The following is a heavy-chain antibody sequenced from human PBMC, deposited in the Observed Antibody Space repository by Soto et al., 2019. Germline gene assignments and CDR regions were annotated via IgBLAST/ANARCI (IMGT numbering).Heavy chain of an antibody. CDR3: ARAGYGSGSYYNRAEYFQH. CDR1: GGSISSGGYY. CDR2: IYYSGST. V-gene: IGHV4-31*03. D-gene: IGHD3-10*01. Sequence: QVQLQESGPGLVKPSQTLSLTCTVSGGSISSGGYYWSWIRQHPGKGLEWIGYIYYSGSTYYNPSLKSRVTISVDTSKNQCSMKLSSVTAADTAVYYCARAGYGSGSYYNRAEYFQHWGQGTLVTVSS. J-gene: IGHJ1*01.